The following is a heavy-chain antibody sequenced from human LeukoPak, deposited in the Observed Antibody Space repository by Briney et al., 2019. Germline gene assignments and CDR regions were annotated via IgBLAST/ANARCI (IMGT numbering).Heavy chain of an antibody. Sequence: GGSLRLSCAASGFTFSSYGMHWVRQAPGKGLEWVAFTRSDGNDKYYADSVKGRFTISRDNSKNMLYLQMNSLRADDTAVYYCVGDFDYWGQGTLVTVSS. CDR1: GFTFSSYG. D-gene: IGHD3-16*01. CDR3: VGDFDY. V-gene: IGHV3-30*02. CDR2: TRSDGNDK. J-gene: IGHJ4*02.